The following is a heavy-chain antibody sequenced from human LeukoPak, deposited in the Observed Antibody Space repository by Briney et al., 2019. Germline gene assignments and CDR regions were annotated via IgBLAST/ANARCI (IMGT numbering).Heavy chain of an antibody. Sequence: GGSLRLSCAASGFTFSDYYMTWIRQAPGKGLEWVSYISSSGSTIYYADSMKGRFTISRDNAKNSLFLQMNSLRAEDTAVYYCASDPHHASRMDVWGQGTTVTVSS. V-gene: IGHV3-11*04. CDR2: ISSSGSTI. CDR3: ASDPHHASRMDV. D-gene: IGHD1-14*01. CDR1: GFTFSDYY. J-gene: IGHJ6*02.